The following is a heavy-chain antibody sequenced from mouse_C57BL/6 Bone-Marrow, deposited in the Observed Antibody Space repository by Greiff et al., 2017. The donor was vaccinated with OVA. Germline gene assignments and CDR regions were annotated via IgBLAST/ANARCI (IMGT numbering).Heavy chain of an antibody. CDR2: ISSGGSYT. CDR3: ARQAPYWYFDV. CDR1: GFTFSSYG. J-gene: IGHJ1*03. V-gene: IGHV5-6*01. Sequence: EVKVVESGGDLVKPGGSLKLSCAASGFTFSSYGMSWVRQTPDKRLEWVATISSGGSYTYYPDSVKGRFTISRDNAKNTLYLQMSSLKSEDTAMYYCARQAPYWYFDVGGTGTTVTVSS.